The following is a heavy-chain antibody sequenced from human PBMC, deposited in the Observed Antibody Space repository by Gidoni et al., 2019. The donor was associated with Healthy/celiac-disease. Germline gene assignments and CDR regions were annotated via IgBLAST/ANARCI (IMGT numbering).Heavy chain of an antibody. Sequence: QVQLVESGGGVVKPGRSLRLSCEGSGFTFGSYGMLWVRQAPGKGLEWVAVILYDGSNKYYADSVKGRFTISRDNSKNTLYLQMNSLRAEDTAVYYCARDMGYSGYEYFDYWGQGTLVTVSS. CDR3: ARDMGYSGYEYFDY. D-gene: IGHD5-12*01. CDR1: GFTFGSYG. J-gene: IGHJ4*02. V-gene: IGHV3-33*01. CDR2: ILYDGSNK.